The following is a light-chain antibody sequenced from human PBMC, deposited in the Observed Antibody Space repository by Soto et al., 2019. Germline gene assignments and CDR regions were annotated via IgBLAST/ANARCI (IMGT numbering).Light chain of an antibody. CDR2: YDN. Sequence: QSVLTQPPSVSAAPGQKVTISCSGSGSNIGNNYVSWYQQLTGTAPKLLIYYDNKRPSGIPDRFSGSKSGTSATLGITGLQTGDEADYYCGTWDSSLSAGGVFGGGTKLTVL. J-gene: IGLJ2*01. V-gene: IGLV1-51*01. CDR3: GTWDSSLSAGGV. CDR1: GSNIGNNY.